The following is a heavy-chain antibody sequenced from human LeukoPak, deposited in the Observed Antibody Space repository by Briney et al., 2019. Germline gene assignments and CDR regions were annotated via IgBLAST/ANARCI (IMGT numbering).Heavy chain of an antibody. V-gene: IGHV3-23*01. CDR1: GFTFSSYA. D-gene: IGHD3-22*01. CDR3: AKDERARTLYYYDSSGYYKY. CDR2: ISGSGGST. Sequence: GGSLRLSCAASGFTFSSYAMSWVRQAPGKGLEWVSAISGSGGSTHYADSVKGRFTISRDNSKNTLYLQMNSLRAEDTAVYYCAKDERARTLYYYDSSGYYKYWGQGTLVTVSS. J-gene: IGHJ4*02.